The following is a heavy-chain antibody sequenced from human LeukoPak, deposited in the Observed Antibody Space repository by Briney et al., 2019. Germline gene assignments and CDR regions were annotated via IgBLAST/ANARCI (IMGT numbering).Heavy chain of an antibody. CDR2: VSAYGDNT. V-gene: IGHV1-18*01. Sequence: ASVKVSCKASGYTFTNYGITWVRQAPGQGPEWMGWVSAYGDNTNYVQKIQGRVTMTTDTSTSTAYMELRSLRSDDTAVYYCARDRRVYYDSSGYSWWSFDYWGQGTLVTVSS. J-gene: IGHJ4*02. D-gene: IGHD3-22*01. CDR3: ARDRRVYYDSSGYSWWSFDY. CDR1: GYTFTNYG.